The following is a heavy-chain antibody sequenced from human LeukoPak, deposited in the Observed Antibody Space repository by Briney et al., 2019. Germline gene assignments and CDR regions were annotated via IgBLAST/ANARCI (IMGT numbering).Heavy chain of an antibody. V-gene: IGHV4-4*07. CDR1: GGSISSYY. Sequence: SETLSLTCTVSGGSISSYYWSWIRQPAGKGLEWIGRIYTSGSTNYNPSLKSRVTMSVDTSKNQFSLKLSSVTAADTAVYYCARDRMRDCSGGSCPYYYYYYYMDVWGKGTTVTVSS. D-gene: IGHD2-15*01. CDR3: ARDRMRDCSGGSCPYYYYYYYMDV. J-gene: IGHJ6*03. CDR2: IYTSGST.